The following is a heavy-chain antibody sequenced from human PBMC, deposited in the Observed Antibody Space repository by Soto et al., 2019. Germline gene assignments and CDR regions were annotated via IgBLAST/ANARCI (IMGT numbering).Heavy chain of an antibody. Sequence: QVQLVQSGAEVKKPGASVKVSCKTSGYTFSSIGISWVRQAPGPGLEWMGWISPHKDNTYYAQRFQGRVTMTTDTSTSTAYMELRSLRSDDTAVYFCARDFDGSGSYYTKYWGQGTLVTVSS. V-gene: IGHV1-18*01. D-gene: IGHD3-10*01. J-gene: IGHJ4*02. CDR3: ARDFDGSGSYYTKY. CDR2: ISPHKDNT. CDR1: GYTFSSIG.